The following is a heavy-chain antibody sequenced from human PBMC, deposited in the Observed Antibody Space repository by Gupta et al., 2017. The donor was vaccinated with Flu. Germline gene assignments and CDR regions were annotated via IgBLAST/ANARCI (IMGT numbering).Heavy chain of an antibody. Sequence: QVQLVESGGGVVQPGRSLRLSCVASGLTFSKYGMHWVRRAPGKGLEWVALIYYDGSNKYYLDSVKGRFTISRDNSKDTLYLQMDSLRAEDTAVYYCARDLLYSGRNSWYFDLWGRGTLVTVSS. CDR3: ARDLLYSGRNSWYFDL. J-gene: IGHJ2*01. CDR2: IYYDGSNK. CDR1: GLTFSKYG. V-gene: IGHV3-33*01. D-gene: IGHD1-26*01.